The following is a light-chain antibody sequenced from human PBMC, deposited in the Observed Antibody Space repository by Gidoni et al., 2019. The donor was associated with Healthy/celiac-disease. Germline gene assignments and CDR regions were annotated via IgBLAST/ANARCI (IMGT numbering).Light chain of an antibody. J-gene: IGKJ2*01. CDR1: PSVSSSY. V-gene: IGKV3-20*01. Sequence: ELVLTQSPGTLSLAPGERATLSCRASPSVSSSYLAWYQQNPGQAPRLLIYGASSRATGIPDRFSGSGSGTDFTLTISRLEPEDFAVYYCQQYGSSLYTFGQGTKLEIK. CDR3: QQYGSSLYT. CDR2: GAS.